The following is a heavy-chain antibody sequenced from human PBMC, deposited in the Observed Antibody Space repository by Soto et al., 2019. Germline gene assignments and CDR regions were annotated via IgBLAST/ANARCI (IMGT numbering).Heavy chain of an antibody. V-gene: IGHV4-59*01. Sequence: QVHLQESGPGLVKPSETLSLTCTVSGGSISSYYWSWVRQPPGKGLEWIGHIDYSGRTNYNPSLKSRVTISLDTSKNQFFLRLNSVTAADTAVYYCARVTATGDLRSDYWGQGTLVTVSS. CDR3: ARVTATGDLRSDY. CDR1: GGSISSYY. D-gene: IGHD6-13*01. CDR2: IDYSGRT. J-gene: IGHJ4*02.